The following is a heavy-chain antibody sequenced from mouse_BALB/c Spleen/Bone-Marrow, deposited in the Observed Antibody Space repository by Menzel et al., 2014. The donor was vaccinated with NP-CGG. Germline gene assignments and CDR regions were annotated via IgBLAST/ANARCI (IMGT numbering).Heavy chain of an antibody. CDR1: GYTFTDYH. CDR3: ARRQEDYYACFAY. D-gene: IGHD1-1*01. J-gene: IGHJ3*01. CDR2: INPNNGDI. Sequence: VQLKQSGSEPVKPGASVKMSCKASGYTFTDYHMKWVKQSHGKSLEWIGEINPNNGDIFYNQKYKGKVTLTVDKSSSTANKQLNSLTSEASAVYYCARRQEDYYACFAYWGQGTLVTVSA. V-gene: IGHV1-18*01.